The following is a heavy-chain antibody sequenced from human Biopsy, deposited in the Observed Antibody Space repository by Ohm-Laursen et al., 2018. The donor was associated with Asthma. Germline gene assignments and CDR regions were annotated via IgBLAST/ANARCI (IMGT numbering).Heavy chain of an antibody. Sequence: SSEKVSCKAPGGTVSNFAISWVRQAPGQGRGWLGGIMTGFGTTNYAQKVQGRATMTADESTSIAYMEVNSLRSEDTAIYYCARCQVGYSSGWSLLLRKIYYSGMDVWGQGTAVTVSS. V-gene: IGHV1-69*01. J-gene: IGHJ6*02. CDR1: GGTVSNFA. CDR2: IMTGFGTT. D-gene: IGHD6-19*01. CDR3: ARCQVGYSSGWSLLLRKIYYSGMDV.